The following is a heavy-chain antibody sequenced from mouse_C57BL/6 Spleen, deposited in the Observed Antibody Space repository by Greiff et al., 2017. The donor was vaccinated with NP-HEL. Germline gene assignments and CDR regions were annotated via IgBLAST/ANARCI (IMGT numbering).Heavy chain of an antibody. J-gene: IGHJ4*01. CDR1: GYTFTSYW. Sequence: QVQLQQPGAELVRPGSSVKLSCKASGYTFTSYWMDWVKQRPGQGLEWIGNIYPSDGETHYNQKFKDKATLTVDKSSSTAYMQLSSLTSEDSAVYYCARNGRLDYDDAMDYWGQGTSVTVSS. D-gene: IGHD2-4*01. CDR2: IYPSDGET. CDR3: ARNGRLDYDDAMDY. V-gene: IGHV1-61*01.